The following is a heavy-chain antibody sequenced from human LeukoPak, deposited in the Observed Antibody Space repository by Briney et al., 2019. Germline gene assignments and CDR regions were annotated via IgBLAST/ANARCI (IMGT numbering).Heavy chain of an antibody. Sequence: GASVKVSCKASGGTFISYTISWVRQAPGQGLEWMGWVSAYADNTNYVQKSQGRVTMTTDTSTSTAYMELRSLRSDDTAVYYCARDCIGCHGLDHWGQGTLVTVSS. CDR1: GGTFISYT. CDR3: ARDCIGCHGLDH. J-gene: IGHJ4*02. CDR2: VSAYADNT. V-gene: IGHV1-18*01. D-gene: IGHD2-15*01.